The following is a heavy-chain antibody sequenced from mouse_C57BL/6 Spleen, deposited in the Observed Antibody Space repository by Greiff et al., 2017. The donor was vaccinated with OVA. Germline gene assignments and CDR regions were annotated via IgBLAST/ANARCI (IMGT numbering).Heavy chain of an antibody. Sequence: EVKVVESGGGLVQPKGSLKLSCAASGFSFNTYAMNWVRQAPGKGLEWVARIRSKSNNYATYYADSVKDRFTISRDDSESMLYLQMNNLKTEDTAMYYCVSTTVVATGYFDVWGTGTTVTVSS. CDR3: VSTTVVATGYFDV. J-gene: IGHJ1*03. CDR2: IRSKSNNYAT. D-gene: IGHD1-1*01. CDR1: GFSFNTYA. V-gene: IGHV10-1*01.